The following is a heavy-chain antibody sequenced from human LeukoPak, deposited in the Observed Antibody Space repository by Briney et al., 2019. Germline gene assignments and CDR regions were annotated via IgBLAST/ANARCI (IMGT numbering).Heavy chain of an antibody. CDR1: GYTFTSYY. Sequence: ASVKVSCKASGYTFTSYYMHWVRQAPGQGLEWMGIINPSGGSTSYAQKFQGRVTMTRDTSTSTAYMELSSLRSEDTAVYYCAREDYYGSGSYFDAFDIWGQGTMVTVSS. J-gene: IGHJ3*02. CDR2: INPSGGST. V-gene: IGHV1-46*01. CDR3: AREDYYGSGSYFDAFDI. D-gene: IGHD3-10*01.